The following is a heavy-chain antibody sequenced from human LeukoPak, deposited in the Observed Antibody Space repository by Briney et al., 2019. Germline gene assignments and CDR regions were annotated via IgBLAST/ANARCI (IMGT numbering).Heavy chain of an antibody. V-gene: IGHV1-69*01. D-gene: IGHD3-22*01. CDR1: GGTFSSYA. CDR2: IIPIFGTA. J-gene: IGHJ4*02. Sequence: SVKVSCKASGGTFSSYAISWVRQAPGQGLEWMGGIIPIFGTANYAQKFQGRVTITADESTSTAYMELSSLRSEDTAVYYCATVGDYYDSSGFYYFDYWGQGTLVTVSS. CDR3: ATVGDYYDSSGFYYFDY.